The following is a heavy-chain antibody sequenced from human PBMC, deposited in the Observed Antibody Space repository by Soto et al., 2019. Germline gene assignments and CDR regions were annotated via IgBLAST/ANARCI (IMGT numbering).Heavy chain of an antibody. V-gene: IGHV2-5*02. D-gene: IGHD6-6*01. J-gene: IGHJ3*02. CDR3: ANRLVDIGAFDM. Sequence: QITLKESGPTLVKPTQTLTLTCTFSGFSFSTGGVGVGWARQPPGKTLEWLALIYWDDDKRYSPYLKSRLTITKDTSKNQVVLTMTNVDPVDTATYYCANRLVDIGAFDMWGQGTVVTVSS. CDR2: IYWDDDK. CDR1: GFSFSTGGVG.